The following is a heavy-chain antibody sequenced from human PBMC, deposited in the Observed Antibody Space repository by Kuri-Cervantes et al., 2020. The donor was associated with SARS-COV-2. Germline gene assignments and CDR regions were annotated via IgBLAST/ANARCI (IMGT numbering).Heavy chain of an antibody. CDR2: IIPIFGTA. V-gene: IGHV1-69*05. J-gene: IGHJ6*02. D-gene: IGHD1-1*01. CDR1: GGTFSSYA. Sequence: SVKVSCKASGGTFSSYAISWVRQAPGQGLEWMGGIIPIFGTANYAQKFQGRVTMTTDTSTSTAYMELSSLRSEDTAVYYCARGPTGTYYYYYGMDVWGQGATVTVSS. CDR3: ARGPTGTYYYYYGMDV.